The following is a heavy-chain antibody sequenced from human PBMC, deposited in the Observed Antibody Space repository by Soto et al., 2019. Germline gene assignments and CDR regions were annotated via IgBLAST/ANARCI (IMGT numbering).Heavy chain of an antibody. CDR3: ARVTTVETGSY. D-gene: IGHD4-17*01. Sequence: QVQLVQSGAEVKKPGASVKVSCKASGYTFTSYGISWVRQAPGQGLEWMGWISAYNGNSNYAHKFQGRFTMTTDTATSKAYIELSGLRSDDTAVYYCARVTTVETGSYWGQGTLVTVSS. CDR1: GYTFTSYG. J-gene: IGHJ4*02. CDR2: ISAYNGNS. V-gene: IGHV1-18*01.